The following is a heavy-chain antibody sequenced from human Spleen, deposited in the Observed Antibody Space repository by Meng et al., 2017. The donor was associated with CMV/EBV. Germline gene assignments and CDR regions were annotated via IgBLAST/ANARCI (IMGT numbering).Heavy chain of an antibody. CDR1: GFTFSSYA. J-gene: IGHJ5*02. Sequence: GESLKISCAASGFTFSSYAMSWVRRAPGKGLEWVSAISNNGGRTYDADSVKGRFTISRDNSKNTVFLQMNSLKTEDTAMYYCVKDRPHILGLDPWGQGTLVTVSS. V-gene: IGHV3-23*01. D-gene: IGHD3-10*01. CDR2: ISNNGGRT. CDR3: VKDRPHILGLDP.